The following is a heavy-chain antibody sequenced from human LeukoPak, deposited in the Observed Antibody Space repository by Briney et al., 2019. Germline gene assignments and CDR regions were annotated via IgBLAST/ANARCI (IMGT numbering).Heavy chain of an antibody. V-gene: IGHV3-23*01. CDR2: ISGSGGGK. D-gene: IGHD3-16*01. J-gene: IGHJ4*02. CDR3: AKDNADYPIYYFDS. CDR1: GFTFSTYA. Sequence: GGSPRLSCAASGFTFSTYAMNWVRQAPGKGLAWVSGISGSGGGKFYADSVKGRFTISRDKSKSTLYLQMNSLKAEDAAVYYCAKDNADYPIYYFDSWGQGTLVTVSS.